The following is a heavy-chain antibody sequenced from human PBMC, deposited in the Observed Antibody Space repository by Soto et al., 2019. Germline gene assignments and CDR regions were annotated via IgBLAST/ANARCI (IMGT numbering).Heavy chain of an antibody. V-gene: IGHV4-59*01. CDR2: LYYGRSA. CDR1: GDSISSYY. CDR3: ALRSMAVVPEY. D-gene: IGHD3-22*01. Sequence: QVQLQESGPGLVKPSETLSLTCAVSGDSISSYYCLWIRQPPGKGLESLGYLYYGRSANYNPSLKSRVTLSVDTSTNQCSLTLSSMTAADTAVYYCALRSMAVVPEYWGKGTLVTVSS. J-gene: IGHJ4*02.